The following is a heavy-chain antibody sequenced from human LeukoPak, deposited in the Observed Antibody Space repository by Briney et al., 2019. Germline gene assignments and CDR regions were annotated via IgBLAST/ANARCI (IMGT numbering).Heavy chain of an antibody. CDR3: ARGYSSSWYLNWFDP. CDR2: IFYSGST. V-gene: IGHV4-39*07. CDR1: SGSISTSNYY. Sequence: SETLSLTCTVSSGSISTSNYYWGWVRQPPGKALEWIGNIFYSGSTYYSPSLKSRVTISVDTSKNQFSLNLTSVTAADTAVYYCARGYSSSWYLNWFDPWGQGTLATVSS. J-gene: IGHJ5*02. D-gene: IGHD6-13*01.